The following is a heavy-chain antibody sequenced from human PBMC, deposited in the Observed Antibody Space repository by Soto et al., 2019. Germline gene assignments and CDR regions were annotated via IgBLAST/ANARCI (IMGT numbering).Heavy chain of an antibody. J-gene: IGHJ2*01. D-gene: IGHD2-2*01. CDR1: GGSFSGYY. V-gene: IGHV4-34*01. Sequence: QVQLQQWGAGLLKPSETLSLTCAVYGGSFSGYYWSWIRQPPGKGLEWIGEINHSGSTNYNPSLKSRVTISVDTSKNQFSLKLSSVTAADTAVYYCARGKIFGSTSQRYFDLWGRGTLVTVSS. CDR2: INHSGST. CDR3: ARGKIFGSTSQRYFDL.